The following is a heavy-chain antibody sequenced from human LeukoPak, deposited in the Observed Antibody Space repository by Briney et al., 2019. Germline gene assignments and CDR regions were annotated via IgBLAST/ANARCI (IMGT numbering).Heavy chain of an antibody. CDR1: GFTFSSYG. J-gene: IGHJ3*02. CDR2: ISYDGSNK. D-gene: IGHD3-10*01. V-gene: IGHV3-30*18. CDR3: AKASGVPWADYAFDI. Sequence: GGSLRLSCAASGFTFSSYGMHWVRQAPGKGLEWVAVISYDGSNKYYADSVKGRITISRDNSKNTLYLQMNSLRAEDTAVYYCAKASGVPWADYAFDIWGQGTMVTVSS.